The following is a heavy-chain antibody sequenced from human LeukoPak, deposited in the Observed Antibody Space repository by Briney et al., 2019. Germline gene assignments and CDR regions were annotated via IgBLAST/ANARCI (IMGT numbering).Heavy chain of an antibody. Sequence: PSETLSLTCAVYGGSFSGYYWSWIRQPPGKGLEWIGEINHSGSTNYNPSLKSRVTISVDTSKNQFSLKLSSVTAADTAVYYCARGLLMVRGVKFDYWGQGTLVTVSS. CDR3: ARGLLMVRGVKFDY. CDR1: GGSFSGYY. CDR2: INHSGST. V-gene: IGHV4-34*01. J-gene: IGHJ4*02. D-gene: IGHD3-10*01.